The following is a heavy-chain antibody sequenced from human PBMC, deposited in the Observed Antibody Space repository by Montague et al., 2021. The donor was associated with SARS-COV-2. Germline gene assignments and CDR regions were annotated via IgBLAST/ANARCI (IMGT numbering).Heavy chain of an antibody. CDR2: IYYSGST. D-gene: IGHD3-9*01. Sequence: TLSLTCTVSGGSISSGGYYWSWLRRHPGKGLEWIGYIYYSGSTYYNPSLKSRVTISVDTSKNQFSLKLSSVTAADTAVYYCARGVNWLSHYYYYGMDVWGQGTTVTVSS. V-gene: IGHV4-31*03. J-gene: IGHJ6*02. CDR3: ARGVNWLSHYYYYGMDV. CDR1: GGSISSGGYY.